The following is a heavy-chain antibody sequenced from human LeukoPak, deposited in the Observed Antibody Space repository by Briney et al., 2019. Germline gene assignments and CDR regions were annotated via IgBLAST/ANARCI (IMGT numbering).Heavy chain of an antibody. D-gene: IGHD6-6*01. CDR2: INPNSGGT. V-gene: IGHV1-2*02. Sequence: ASVKVSCKASGYTFTGYYMHWVRQAPGQGLEWMGWINPNSGGTNYARKFQGRVTMTRDTSISTAYMELSRLRSDDTAVYYCARDWRGIAARVFDPWGQGTLVTVSS. CDR3: ARDWRGIAARVFDP. J-gene: IGHJ5*02. CDR1: GYTFTGYY.